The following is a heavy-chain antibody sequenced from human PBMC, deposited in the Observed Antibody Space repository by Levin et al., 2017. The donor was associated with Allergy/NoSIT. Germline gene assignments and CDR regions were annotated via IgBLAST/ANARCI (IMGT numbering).Heavy chain of an antibody. Sequence: LSLTCAASGFTFSSYAMSWVRQAPGKGLEWVSAISGSGGSTYYADSVKGRFTISRDNSKNTLYLQMNSLRAEDTAVYYCAKGPSGSFSDAFDIWGQGTMVTVSS. CDR1: GFTFSSYA. CDR3: AKGPSGSFSDAFDI. CDR2: ISGSGGST. V-gene: IGHV3-23*01. D-gene: IGHD1-26*01. J-gene: IGHJ3*02.